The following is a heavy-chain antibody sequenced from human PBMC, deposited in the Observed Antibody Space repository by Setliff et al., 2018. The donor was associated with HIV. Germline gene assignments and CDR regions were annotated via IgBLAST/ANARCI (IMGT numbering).Heavy chain of an antibody. D-gene: IGHD6-13*01. CDR2: ISAYNGHT. V-gene: IGHV1-18*01. J-gene: IGHJ4*02. CDR3: ARGYSSSWYNY. CDR1: GYTFTSYG. Sequence: ASVKVSCKASGYTFTSYGISWVRQAPGLGLEWMGWISAYNGHTNYAQKLHGRATMTTDTSTSTAYMELRSLRSDDTAVYYCARGYSSSWYNYWGQGTLVTVSS.